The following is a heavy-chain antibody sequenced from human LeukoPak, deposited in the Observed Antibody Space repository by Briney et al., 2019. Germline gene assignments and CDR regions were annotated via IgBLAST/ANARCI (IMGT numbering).Heavy chain of an antibody. CDR1: GFTFSSYA. D-gene: IGHD3-10*01. V-gene: IGHV3-30-3*01. J-gene: IGHJ4*02. CDR3: AKGIRHFDY. CDR2: ISYDGSNK. Sequence: GGSLRLSCAASGFTFSSYAMHWVRQAPGKGLEWVAVISYDGSNKYYADSVKGRFTISRDNSKNTLYLQMNSLRAEDTAVYYCAKGIRHFDYWGQGTLVTVSS.